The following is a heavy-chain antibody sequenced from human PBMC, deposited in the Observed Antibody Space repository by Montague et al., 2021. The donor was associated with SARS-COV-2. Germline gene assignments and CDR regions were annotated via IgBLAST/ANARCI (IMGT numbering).Heavy chain of an antibody. Sequence: SLRLSCAASGFTFSSYRMNWVRQAPGKGLEWVSSISSSSSYIYYADSVKGRFTISRDNAKNSLYLQMNSLRAEDTAVYYCARDKITIFGVVIIDYWGQGTLVTVSS. V-gene: IGHV3-21*01. CDR1: GFTFSSYR. D-gene: IGHD3-3*01. J-gene: IGHJ4*02. CDR3: ARDKITIFGVVIIDY. CDR2: ISSSSSYI.